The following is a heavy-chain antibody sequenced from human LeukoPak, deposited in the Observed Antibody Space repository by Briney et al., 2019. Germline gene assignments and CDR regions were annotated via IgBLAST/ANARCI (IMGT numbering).Heavy chain of an antibody. CDR3: ARAANNLDV. CDR1: GFTFSRYW. J-gene: IGHJ6*02. CDR2: IKEDGSEN. V-gene: IGHV3-7*01. Sequence: GGSLRLPCAASGFTFSRYWMSWVRQAPGKGLEWVAKIKEDGSENFHVDSVKGRFTISRDDAQNSLYLQMNSLRAEDSAVYYCARAANNLDVWGQGTTVTVSS. D-gene: IGHD5-24*01.